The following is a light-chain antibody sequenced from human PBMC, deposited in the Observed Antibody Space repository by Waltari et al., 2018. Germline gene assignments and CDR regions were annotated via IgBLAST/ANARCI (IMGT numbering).Light chain of an antibody. J-gene: IGLJ2*01. CDR3: SSYTSSSTPLV. CDR2: DVT. Sequence: QSALTQPASVSGSPGQSIIISCTGTSSDVGAYNYVSWYQQHPGQAPKLMIYDVTSRPSGVSNRFSGSKSGNTASLTISGLQAEDEADYYCSSYTSSSTPLVFGGGTKLTVL. CDR1: SSDVGAYNY. V-gene: IGLV2-14*03.